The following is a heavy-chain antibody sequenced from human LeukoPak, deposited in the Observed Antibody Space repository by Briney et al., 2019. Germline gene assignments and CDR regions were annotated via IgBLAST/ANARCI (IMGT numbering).Heavy chain of an antibody. CDR1: GFTFSSYS. J-gene: IGHJ4*02. CDR3: ARDTAMVSAFDY. Sequence: GGSLRLXCAASGFTFSSYSMNWVRQAPGKGLEWVSSISSSSSYIYYADSVKGRFTISRDNAKNSLYLQMNSLRAEDTAVYYCARDTAMVSAFDYWGQGTLVTVSS. V-gene: IGHV3-21*01. D-gene: IGHD5-18*01. CDR2: ISSSSSYI.